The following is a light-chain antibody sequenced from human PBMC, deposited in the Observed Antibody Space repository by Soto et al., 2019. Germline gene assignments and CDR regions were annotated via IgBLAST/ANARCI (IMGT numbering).Light chain of an antibody. CDR1: SSDVGGYNY. V-gene: IGLV2-8*01. J-gene: IGLJ1*01. CDR2: EVS. Sequence: QSALTQPPSASGSPGQSVTISCTGTSSDVGGYNYVSWYQQHPGKAPKLMIYEVSKRPSGVHDRFSGSKSDNTASLTVSGLQAEDEADYYCSSYAGSNNVFGTGTKVTVL. CDR3: SSYAGSNNV.